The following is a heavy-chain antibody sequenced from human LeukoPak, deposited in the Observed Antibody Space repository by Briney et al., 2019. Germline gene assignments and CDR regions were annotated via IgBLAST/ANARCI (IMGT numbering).Heavy chain of an antibody. CDR2: TYYNSKWFN. CDR1: GDSVSSNIGA. Sequence: SQTLSLTCAISGDSVSSNIGAWNWIRQSPSRGLEWLGRTYYNSKWFNDYAVFVKSRISINPDTSKNQFSLHLNSVTPEDTTVYYCARVAWARGKSFDYWGRGTLVTVSS. J-gene: IGHJ4*02. D-gene: IGHD1-26*01. CDR3: ARVAWARGKSFDY. V-gene: IGHV6-1*01.